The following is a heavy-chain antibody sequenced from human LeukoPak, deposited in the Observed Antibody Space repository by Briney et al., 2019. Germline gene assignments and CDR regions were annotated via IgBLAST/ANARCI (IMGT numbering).Heavy chain of an antibody. J-gene: IGHJ4*02. D-gene: IGHD1-26*01. V-gene: IGHV3-64D*06. CDR3: ARRGSFLDY. CDR1: GFTFDTYF. Sequence: PGGSLRLSCSASGFTFDTYFMHWVRQAPGKGLESVSAISAYGGDTYYADSVKGRFTISRDNSQYTLYLQMSSLRAEDTAVYYCARRGSFLDYWGQGTLVTVSS. CDR2: ISAYGGDT.